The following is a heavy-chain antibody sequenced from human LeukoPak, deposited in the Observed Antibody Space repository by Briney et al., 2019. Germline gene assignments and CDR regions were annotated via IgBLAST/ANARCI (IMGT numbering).Heavy chain of an antibody. CDR3: ARGGPAAGRFDY. D-gene: IGHD6-13*01. CDR2: INWNGGST. V-gene: IGHV3-20*04. J-gene: IGHJ4*02. CDR1: GFTFEDYA. Sequence: PGGSLRLSCAASGFTFEDYAMSWVRQAPGKGLEWVSVINWNGGSTGYADSVKGRFTISRDNAKNSLYLQMNSLRAEDTAVYYCARGGPAAGRFDYWGQGTLVTVSS.